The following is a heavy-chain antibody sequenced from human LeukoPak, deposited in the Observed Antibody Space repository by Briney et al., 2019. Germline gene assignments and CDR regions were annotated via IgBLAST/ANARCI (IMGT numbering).Heavy chain of an antibody. CDR3: ATIMWIQLGADY. Sequence: SETLSLTCTVSGGSISSYYWSWIRQPPGKGLEWIGYIYYSGSTNYNPSLKSRVTISVDTSKNQFSLKLSSVTAADTAVYYCATIMWIQLGADYWGQGTLVTVSS. J-gene: IGHJ4*02. V-gene: IGHV4-59*08. D-gene: IGHD5-18*01. CDR2: IYYSGST. CDR1: GGSISSYY.